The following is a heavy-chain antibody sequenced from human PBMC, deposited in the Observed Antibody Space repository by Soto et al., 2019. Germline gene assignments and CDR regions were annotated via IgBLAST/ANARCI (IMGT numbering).Heavy chain of an antibody. CDR3: ARRPADYHGSGIKNYLDP. Sequence: SGPTLVNPTETLTLTCTFSGFSLTTSEVGVGWIRQPPGKALECLALIYWNDDIRYSPSLRSRLTITKDTSKNQVVLRMTNMDPVDTATYYCARRPADYHGSGIKNYLDPCGQGILVTVSS. CDR1: GFSLTTSEVG. J-gene: IGHJ5*02. V-gene: IGHV2-5*01. D-gene: IGHD3-10*01. CDR2: IYWNDDI.